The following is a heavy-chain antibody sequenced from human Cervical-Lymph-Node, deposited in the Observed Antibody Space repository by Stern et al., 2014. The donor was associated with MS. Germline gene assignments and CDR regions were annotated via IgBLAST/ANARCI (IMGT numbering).Heavy chain of an antibody. D-gene: IGHD3-16*01. V-gene: IGHV1-18*01. J-gene: IGHJ6*02. CDR1: GYSFTYYG. CDR2: VSGDSGNT. CDR3: ARGGMGGNYYYYYGMDV. Sequence: MQLVESGAEVKKPGASVKVSCKASGYSFTYYGINWVRQAPGQGLEWMGWVSGDSGNTNSAQKFQGRVTMTKDTSTSTAHMELRSLRSDDTAVYYCARGGMGGNYYYYYGMDVWGQGTTVTVSS.